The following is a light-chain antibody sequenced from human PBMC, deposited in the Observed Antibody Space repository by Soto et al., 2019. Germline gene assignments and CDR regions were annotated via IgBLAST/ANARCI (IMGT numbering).Light chain of an antibody. J-gene: IGKJ2*01. CDR3: QQYKSYSAYT. Sequence: DIQMSQSPSTPSASVGDRVTVTCRASQDISSSLAWYQQKPGKAPKLLIYRASSLERGVPSRFSGSGSGTEFTLTISSLQPDDFAAYYCQQYKSYSAYTFGQGTKLEIK. V-gene: IGKV1-5*03. CDR1: QDISSS. CDR2: RAS.